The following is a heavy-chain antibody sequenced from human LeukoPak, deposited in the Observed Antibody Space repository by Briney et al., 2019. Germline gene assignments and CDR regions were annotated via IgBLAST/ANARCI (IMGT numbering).Heavy chain of an antibody. D-gene: IGHD1-1*01. CDR1: GFTFSSYA. CDR3: ARGTGIADIFDY. V-gene: IGHV3-23*01. J-gene: IGHJ4*02. CDR2: ISGSGGST. Sequence: GGSLRLSCAASGFTFSSYAMSWVRQAPGKGLEWVSAISGSGGSTYYADSVKGRFTISRDNSKNTLYLQMNSLRAEDTAVYYCARGTGIADIFDYWGQGTLVTVSS.